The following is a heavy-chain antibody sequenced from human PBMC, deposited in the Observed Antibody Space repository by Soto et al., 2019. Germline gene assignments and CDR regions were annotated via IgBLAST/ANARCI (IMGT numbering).Heavy chain of an antibody. V-gene: IGHV1-46*01. CDR2: VDPRDGST. D-gene: IGHD2-15*01. CDR3: SRVRSSVWAYEY. Sequence: QVQLVQSGAEMKRPGASVILSCNASGYIFTTYSIHWVRQTAGHGLEWMAKVDPRDGSTGDAQKFRGRVSTAWQTSTGTASMAESSLTSEDSATYYSSRVRSSVWAYEYWGKGNQVTVPS. J-gene: IGHJ4*02. CDR1: GYIFTTYS.